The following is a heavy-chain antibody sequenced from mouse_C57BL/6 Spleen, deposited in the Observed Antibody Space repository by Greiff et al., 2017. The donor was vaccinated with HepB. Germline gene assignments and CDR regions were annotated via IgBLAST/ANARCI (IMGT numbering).Heavy chain of an antibody. Sequence: QVQLKQSGAELARPGASVKLSCKASGYTFTSYGISWVKQRTGQGLEWIGEIYPRSGNTYYNEKFKGKATLTADKSSSTAYMELRSLTSEDSAVYFCARYDDYDDGYYAMDYWGQGTSVTVSS. D-gene: IGHD2-4*01. CDR1: GYTFTSYG. CDR3: ARYDDYDDGYYAMDY. V-gene: IGHV1-81*01. CDR2: IYPRSGNT. J-gene: IGHJ4*01.